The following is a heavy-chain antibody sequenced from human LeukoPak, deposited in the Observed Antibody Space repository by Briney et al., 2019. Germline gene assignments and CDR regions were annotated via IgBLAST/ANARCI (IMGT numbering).Heavy chain of an antibody. V-gene: IGHV5-10-1*01. CDR1: GSSFTSYW. D-gene: IGHD3-10*01. Sequence: GESLKISCMGSGSSFTSYWISWVRQLPGKDLEWMGGIVPSDAYTNYSPSFQGHVTISADKSISTAYLQWSSLKASDTAMYYCARQIWFGELLPYYYYGMDVWGKGTTVTVSS. CDR2: IVPSDAYT. J-gene: IGHJ6*04. CDR3: ARQIWFGELLPYYYYGMDV.